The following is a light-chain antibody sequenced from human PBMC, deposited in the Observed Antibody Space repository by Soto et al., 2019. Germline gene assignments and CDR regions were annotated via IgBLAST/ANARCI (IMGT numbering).Light chain of an antibody. Sequence: QSVLSQPPSTSGTPGQRVTISCSGRSSNIGSNIVNWYQQLPGTAPKLLIYSNDQRPSGVPDRFSGSKSGTSASLAISGLQTEDEADHYCSAWDASLNAVLFGGGTQLTVL. V-gene: IGLV1-44*01. CDR1: SSNIGSNI. J-gene: IGLJ7*01. CDR3: SAWDASLNAVL. CDR2: SND.